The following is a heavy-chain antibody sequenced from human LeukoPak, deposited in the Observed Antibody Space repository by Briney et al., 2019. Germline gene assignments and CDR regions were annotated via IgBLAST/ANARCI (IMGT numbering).Heavy chain of an antibody. V-gene: IGHV3-20*04. J-gene: IGHJ4*02. Sequence: GGSLRLSCAASGFTFDDYGMSWVRQAPGKGLEWVSHINWNGASTGYADSVKGRFTISRDNAKNFLCLQMNSLRVEDTAFYYCAKYTGTCTGPLDYWGQRTLVTVSS. D-gene: IGHD2-8*02. CDR1: GFTFDDYG. CDR3: AKYTGTCTGPLDY. CDR2: INWNGAST.